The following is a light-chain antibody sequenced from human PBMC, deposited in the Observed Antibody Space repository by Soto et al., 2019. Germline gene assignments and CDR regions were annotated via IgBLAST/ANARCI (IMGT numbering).Light chain of an antibody. V-gene: IGKV3-20*01. CDR2: FAS. Sequence: EIVLTQSPGSLSLSPGESAALSCRASQSVRDDYFAWYQQRSGQAPRLLISFASRRAAGIPDRFTGSGSGTDFTLTISRVEPEDLAVYFCQHYGSSPRTFGLGTKLEI. CDR3: QHYGSSPRT. CDR1: QSVRDDY. J-gene: IGKJ2*01.